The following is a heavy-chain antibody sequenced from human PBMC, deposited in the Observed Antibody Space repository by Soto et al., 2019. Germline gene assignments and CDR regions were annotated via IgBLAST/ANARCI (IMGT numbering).Heavy chain of an antibody. J-gene: IGHJ5*01. CDR3: ARGRYCLTGRCFPNWFDS. CDR2: IYKSTTT. Sequence: SETLSLTCSVSGDSISTVDYFWAWIRQPPGQALEYIGYIYKSTTTYYDPSFESRVAISLDTSKSQFSLNVTSVTAADTAVYFCARGRYCLTGRCFPNWFDSWGQGTLVTVSS. D-gene: IGHD2-15*01. V-gene: IGHV4-30-4*01. CDR1: GDSISTVDYF.